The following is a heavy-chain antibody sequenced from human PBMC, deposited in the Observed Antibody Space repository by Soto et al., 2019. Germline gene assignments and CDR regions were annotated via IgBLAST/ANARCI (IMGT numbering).Heavy chain of an antibody. CDR2: IWYDGSNK. D-gene: IGHD1-26*01. CDR1: GFTFSSYG. V-gene: IGHV3-33*01. CDR3: ARAEGATIFSPNYYYGMDV. Sequence: GGSLRLSCAASGFTFSSYGMHWVRQAPGKGLEWVAVIWYDGSNKYYADSVKGRFTISRDNSKNTLYLQMNSLRAEDTAVYYCARAEGATIFSPNYYYGMDVWGQGTTVTVSS. J-gene: IGHJ6*02.